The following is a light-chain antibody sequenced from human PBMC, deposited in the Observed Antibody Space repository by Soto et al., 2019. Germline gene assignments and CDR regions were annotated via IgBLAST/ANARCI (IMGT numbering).Light chain of an antibody. Sequence: DIQLTQSPSSLSASVGDRVTITCRASQAISSYLAWYQQKPGKVPELLIYATSTLQSGAPSRFSGSGSGTDFTLTIRSLQHEDVATYYCHKYNHAPTFGGGTKVEIK. CDR1: QAISSY. CDR3: HKYNHAPT. J-gene: IGKJ4*01. CDR2: ATS. V-gene: IGKV1-27*01.